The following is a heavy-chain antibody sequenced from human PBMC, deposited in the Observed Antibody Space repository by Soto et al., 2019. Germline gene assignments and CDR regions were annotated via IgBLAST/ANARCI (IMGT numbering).Heavy chain of an antibody. Sequence: GGSLRLSCAPSNFTVSTNNLSWVRQAPGKGLEWVSVIYSGGSTSYADSVQGRFSVSRDKSKNTVSLQMNGLRAEDTAVYYCTSRIYYRNTVTFDVWGQGTMVTVSS. J-gene: IGHJ3*01. CDR3: TSRIYYRNTVTFDV. CDR2: IYSGGST. V-gene: IGHV3-53*01. CDR1: NFTVSTNN. D-gene: IGHD3-10*01.